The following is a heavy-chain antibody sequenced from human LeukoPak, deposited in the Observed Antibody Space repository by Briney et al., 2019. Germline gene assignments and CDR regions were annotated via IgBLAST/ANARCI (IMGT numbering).Heavy chain of an antibody. J-gene: IGHJ3*02. CDR3: ATIFGEAFDI. Sequence: SETLSLTCTVSGGSISRGGYSWRWSRQPPGQGLEWIGYIYYRGSTYYNPSLKSRVTLSVDTSNNQFSLKLGSVTAADTAVYYCATIFGEAFDIWGQGTMVTVSS. CDR2: IYYRGST. V-gene: IGHV4-31*03. CDR1: GGSISRGGYS. D-gene: IGHD3-3*01.